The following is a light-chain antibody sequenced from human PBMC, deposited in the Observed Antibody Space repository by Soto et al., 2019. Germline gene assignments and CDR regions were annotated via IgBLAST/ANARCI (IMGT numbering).Light chain of an antibody. CDR2: DAS. V-gene: IGKV3-11*01. Sequence: EIVLTQSPATLSLSPGERATLSCRASQSVSSYLAWYQQKPGQAPRLLIYDASNRATGIPARFSGSGSGTDIPLTSSILDPEDVAFYYCQQRSNWYTFGQGTKLEIK. CDR1: QSVSSY. J-gene: IGKJ2*01. CDR3: QQRSNWYT.